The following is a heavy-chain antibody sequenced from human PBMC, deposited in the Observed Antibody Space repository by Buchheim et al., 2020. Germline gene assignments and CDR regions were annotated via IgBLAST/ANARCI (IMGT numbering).Heavy chain of an antibody. CDR3: ARDGGGYPDY. J-gene: IGHJ4*02. D-gene: IGHD2-15*01. CDR1: GFTFSNYW. Sequence: EVQLVESGGGLVQPGGSLRLSCAASGFTFSNYWMSWVRQAPGKGLEWVANIKQDGSERYYVDSVKGRFTISRDNTKNSLFLQMSGLRAEDTAVYFCARDGGGYPDYWGQGTL. CDR2: IKQDGSER. V-gene: IGHV3-7*01.